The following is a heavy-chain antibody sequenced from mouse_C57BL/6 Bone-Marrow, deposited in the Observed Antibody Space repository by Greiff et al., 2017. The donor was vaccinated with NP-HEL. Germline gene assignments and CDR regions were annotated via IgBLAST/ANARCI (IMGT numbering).Heavy chain of an antibody. CDR1: GYTFTSYW. CDR3: AKPAVTTVVARYYFDY. V-gene: IGHV1-64*01. CDR2: IHPNSGST. D-gene: IGHD1-1*01. J-gene: IGHJ2*01. Sequence: QVQLQQPGAELVKPGASVKLSCKASGYTFTSYWMHWVKQRPGQGLEWIGMIHPNSGSTNYNEKFKSKATLTVDKSSSTAYMQLSSLTSEDSAVYYCAKPAVTTVVARYYFDYWGQGTTLTDSS.